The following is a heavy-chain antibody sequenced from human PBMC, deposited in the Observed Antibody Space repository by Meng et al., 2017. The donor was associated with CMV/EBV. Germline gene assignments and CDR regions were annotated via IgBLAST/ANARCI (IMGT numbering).Heavy chain of an antibody. CDR3: ARQTKGSSWYDRGNWFDP. D-gene: IGHD6-13*01. CDR1: SFTSYW. CDR2: IDPSDSYT. V-gene: IGHV5-10-1*01. J-gene: IGHJ5*02. Sequence: SFTSYWISWVQQMPGKGLEWMGRIDPSDSYTNYSPSFQGHVTISADKSISTAYLQWSSLKASDTAMYYCARQTKGSSWYDRGNWFDPWGQGTLVTVSS.